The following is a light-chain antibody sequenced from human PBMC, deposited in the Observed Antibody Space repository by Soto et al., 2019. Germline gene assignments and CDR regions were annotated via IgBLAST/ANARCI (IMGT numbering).Light chain of an antibody. Sequence: QSALTQPASVSGSPGQSITISCTGTSSDVGSYKFVSWYQQHPGKGPKLMIYEDNKRPSGVSDRFSGSKSGNTASLTISGLQAEDEADYYCCSYTGSSTDVFGTGTKLTVL. CDR3: CSYTGSSTDV. V-gene: IGLV2-23*01. CDR1: SSDVGSYKF. J-gene: IGLJ1*01. CDR2: EDN.